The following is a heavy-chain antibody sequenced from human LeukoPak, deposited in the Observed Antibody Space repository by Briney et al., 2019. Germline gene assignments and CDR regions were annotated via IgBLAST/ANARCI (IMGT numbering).Heavy chain of an antibody. V-gene: IGHV3-48*03. CDR1: GFTFSNYE. CDR3: AELGITMIGGV. D-gene: IGHD3-10*02. Sequence: QPGGSLRLSCAVSGFTFSNYEMNWVRQAPGKGLEWVSYISTSGDTIYYADSIKGRFTISRDNAKNSLYLQMNSLRAEDTAVYYCAELGITMIGGVWGKGTTVTISS. J-gene: IGHJ6*04. CDR2: ISTSGDTI.